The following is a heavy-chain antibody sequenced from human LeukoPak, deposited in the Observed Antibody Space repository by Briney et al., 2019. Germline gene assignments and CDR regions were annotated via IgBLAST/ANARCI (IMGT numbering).Heavy chain of an antibody. D-gene: IGHD6-19*01. Sequence: SETLSLTCTVSGDSISSSSYYWGWIRQPPGKGLEWIGSIYYSGSTYYNPSHKSRVTISVDTSKNQFSLKLSSVTAADTAVYYCARGIAVAGSGFDYWGQGTLVTVSS. CDR3: ARGIAVAGSGFDY. CDR2: IYYSGST. CDR1: GDSISSSSYY. V-gene: IGHV4-39*07. J-gene: IGHJ4*02.